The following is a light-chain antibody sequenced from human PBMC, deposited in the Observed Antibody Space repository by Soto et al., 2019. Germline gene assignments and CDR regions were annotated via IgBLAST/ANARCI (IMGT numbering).Light chain of an antibody. J-gene: IGLJ3*02. CDR1: SSDVGGYNY. CDR2: EVT. V-gene: IGLV2-8*01. CDR3: SSYTSSGTLV. Sequence: QSALTQPPSASGSPGQSVTISCTGTSSDVGGYNYVSWYQQHPGKAPKLMIYEVTKRPSGVPDRFSGSKSGNTASLTISGLQPEDEANYHCSSYTSSGTLVFGGGTKRTVL.